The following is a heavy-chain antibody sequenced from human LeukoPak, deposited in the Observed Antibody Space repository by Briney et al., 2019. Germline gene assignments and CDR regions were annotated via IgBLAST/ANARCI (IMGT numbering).Heavy chain of an antibody. CDR2: ITSRSIEI. V-gene: IGHV3-21*01. D-gene: IGHD6-19*01. J-gene: IGHJ4*02. CDR1: GFTFSAYT. Sequence: GGSLRLSCAVSGFTFSAYTISWVRQAPGKGLEWVSAITSRSIEIFYADAVKGPSTISRDNAKKSVSLQMDSLRVEDTAVYYCVRADPAEAGLPECWGKGTLVSVSS. CDR3: VRADPAEAGLPEC.